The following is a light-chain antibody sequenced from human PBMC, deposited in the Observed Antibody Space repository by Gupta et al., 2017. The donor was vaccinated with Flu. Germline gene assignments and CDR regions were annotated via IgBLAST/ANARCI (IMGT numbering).Light chain of an antibody. J-gene: IGKJ4*01. V-gene: IGKV1-5*03. CDR2: KAS. CDR3: QQHLKDRLT. Sequence: DLQMTQSPSTLSASVGDSVTITCRASQSINNWLAWYQQRPGKAPKLLIYKASSLESGVPSRFSGSESGTQFTRTISSMKPEDFATYYCQQHLKDRLTFGGGTKVEIK. CDR1: QSINNW.